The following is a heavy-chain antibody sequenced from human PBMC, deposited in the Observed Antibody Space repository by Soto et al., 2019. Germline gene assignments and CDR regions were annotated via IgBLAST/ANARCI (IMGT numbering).Heavy chain of an antibody. Sequence: QVQLRESGPGLVKPSQTLSLTCTVSGGSINSGGYYWNWIRQHPGKGLEWIGYMYYSGSTYYNPFLGSRVIISADKTENYFSLKLSSVTGAETAVYFCAGGYRQSGYSSSWVFDYWGQGTLVNVSS. CDR2: MYYSGST. CDR3: AGGYRQSGYSSSWVFDY. V-gene: IGHV4-31*03. CDR1: GGSINSGGYY. J-gene: IGHJ4*02. D-gene: IGHD6-13*01.